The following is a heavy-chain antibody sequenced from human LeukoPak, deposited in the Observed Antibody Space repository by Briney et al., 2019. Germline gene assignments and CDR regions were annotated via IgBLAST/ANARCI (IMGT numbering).Heavy chain of an antibody. V-gene: IGHV4-39*07. D-gene: IGHD3-22*01. J-gene: IGHJ2*01. CDR2: ISYSGST. CDR3: AGDSSGYWWYFDL. CDR1: GGSISRSPYH. Sequence: PSETLSLTCTVSGGSISRSPYHWGWIRQPPGKGLEYIGSISYSGSTYNNPSLKSRVTISVDTSKNQFSLKLSSVTAVDTAVYYCAGDSSGYWWYFDLWGRGTLVTVSS.